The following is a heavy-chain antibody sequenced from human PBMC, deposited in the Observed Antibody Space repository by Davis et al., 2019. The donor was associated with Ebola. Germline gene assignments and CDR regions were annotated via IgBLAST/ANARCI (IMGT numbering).Heavy chain of an antibody. J-gene: IGHJ4*02. Sequence: ASVKVSCKASGYTFTSYAMHWVRQAPGQRLEWMGWINAGNGNTKYSQKFQGRVTITRDTSASTAYMELSNLRSEDTAVYYCARGYCSGGSCYYFDYWGQGTLVTVSS. D-gene: IGHD2-15*01. V-gene: IGHV1-3*01. CDR1: GYTFTSYA. CDR3: ARGYCSGGSCYYFDY. CDR2: INAGNGNT.